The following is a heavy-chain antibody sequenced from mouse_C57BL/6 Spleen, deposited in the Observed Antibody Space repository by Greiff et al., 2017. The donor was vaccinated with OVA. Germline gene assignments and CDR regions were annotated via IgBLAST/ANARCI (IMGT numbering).Heavy chain of an antibody. Sequence: VQLVESGPELVKPGASVKISCKASGYAFSSSWMNWVKQRPGKGLEWIGRIYPGDGDTNYNGKFKGKATLTADKSSSTAYMQLSSLTSADSAVYFCARDGNYPQPYWGQGTLVTVSA. D-gene: IGHD2-1*01. CDR1: GYAFSSSW. J-gene: IGHJ3*01. CDR2: IYPGDGDT. CDR3: ARDGNYPQPY. V-gene: IGHV1-82*01.